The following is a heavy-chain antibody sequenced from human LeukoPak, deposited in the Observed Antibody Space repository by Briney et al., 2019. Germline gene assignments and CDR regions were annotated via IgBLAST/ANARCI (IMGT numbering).Heavy chain of an antibody. J-gene: IGHJ4*02. Sequence: GGSLRLSCAASGFTLWSYDMSWVRQAPGKGLEWVAATSGSGGNTYYADSVKGRFTISRDNSKNTLYLQMNSLRAEDTAVYYCAKEYSGYDFDYWGQGTLVTVSS. CDR2: TSGSGGNT. D-gene: IGHD5-12*01. V-gene: IGHV3-23*01. CDR1: GFTLWSYD. CDR3: AKEYSGYDFDY.